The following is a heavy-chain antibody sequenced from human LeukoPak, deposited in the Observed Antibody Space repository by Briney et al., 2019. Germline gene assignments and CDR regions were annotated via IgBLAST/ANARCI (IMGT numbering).Heavy chain of an antibody. V-gene: IGHV4-34*01. Sequence: SETLSLTCAVYGGSFSGYYWSWIRQPPGKGLEWLGEINHSGSTNYNPSLKSRVTISVDTSKNQFSLKLSSVTAADTAVYYCARRLRGYSYGYGFDYWGQGTLVTVSS. D-gene: IGHD5-18*01. CDR3: ARRLRGYSYGYGFDY. J-gene: IGHJ4*02. CDR2: INHSGST. CDR1: GGSFSGYY.